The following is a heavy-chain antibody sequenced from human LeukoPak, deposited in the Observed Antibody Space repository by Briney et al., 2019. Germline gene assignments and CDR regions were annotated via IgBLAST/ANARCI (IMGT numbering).Heavy chain of an antibody. D-gene: IGHD2-2*01. J-gene: IGHJ4*02. V-gene: IGHV4-4*02. CDR3: MRTYCSNTRCHYFDS. CDR2: IYHAGTT. Sequence: SETLSLTCAVSGASISSSNWWSWARRPPGKGLEWIGEIYHAGTTNYNPSLGSRVTISVDNSRNQFSLQLTSVTAADTAVYYCMRTYCSNTRCHYFDSWGQGTLVTVSS. CDR1: GASISSSNW.